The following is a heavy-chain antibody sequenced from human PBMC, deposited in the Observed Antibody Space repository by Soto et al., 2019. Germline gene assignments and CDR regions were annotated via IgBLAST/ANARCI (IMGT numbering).Heavy chain of an antibody. J-gene: IGHJ6*02. CDR2: IIPIFGTA. CDR1: GGTFSNYA. CDR3: ARGDGGLTGGDGMDV. V-gene: IGHV1-69*12. D-gene: IGHD2-8*02. Sequence: QVQLVQSGAEVKKPGSSVKVSCKASGGTFSNYAISWVRQAPGQGLEWMGGIIPIFGTANYAQKFQGRVTXXADESASTAYMELSSLKSEDTAVYSCARGDGGLTGGDGMDVWGQGTTVTVSS.